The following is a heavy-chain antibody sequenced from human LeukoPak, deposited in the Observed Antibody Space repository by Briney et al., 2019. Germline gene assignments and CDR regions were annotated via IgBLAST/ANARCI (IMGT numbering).Heavy chain of an antibody. Sequence: GGSLRLPCAASGFTFSSYWMSWVRQAPGKGLEWVANIKQDGSEKYYVDSVKGRFTISRDNAKNSLYLQMNSLRAEDTAVYYCARVGMNFWSGYPSYMDVWDKGTTVTVSS. CDR1: GFTFSSYW. D-gene: IGHD3-3*01. J-gene: IGHJ6*03. CDR3: ARVGMNFWSGYPSYMDV. V-gene: IGHV3-7*01. CDR2: IKQDGSEK.